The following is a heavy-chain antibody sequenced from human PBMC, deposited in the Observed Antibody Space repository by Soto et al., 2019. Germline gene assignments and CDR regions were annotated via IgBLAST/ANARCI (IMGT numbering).Heavy chain of an antibody. Sequence: GESLKISCKGSGYSFTSYWIGWVRQMPGKGLEWMGIIYPGDSDTRYSPSFEGQVTISADKSISTAYLQWSSLKASDTAIYYCARHLEMATIDSWGQGTLVTVSS. CDR2: IYPGDSDT. D-gene: IGHD5-12*01. CDR3: ARHLEMATIDS. J-gene: IGHJ4*02. V-gene: IGHV5-51*01. CDR1: GYSFTSYW.